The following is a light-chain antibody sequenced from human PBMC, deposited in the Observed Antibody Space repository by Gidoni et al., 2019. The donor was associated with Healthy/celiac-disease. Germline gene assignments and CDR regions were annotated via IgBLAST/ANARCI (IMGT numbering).Light chain of an antibody. CDR2: AAS. J-gene: IGKJ1*01. CDR3: QQSYSTLTST. Sequence: DNQMTQSPSSLSASVGDRVTITCRASQSISSYLNWYQQKPGKAPKLLIYAASSLQSGVPSRFSGSGSGTDFTLTISSLQPEDFATYYCQQSYSTLTSTFXQXTKVEIK. CDR1: QSISSY. V-gene: IGKV1-39*01.